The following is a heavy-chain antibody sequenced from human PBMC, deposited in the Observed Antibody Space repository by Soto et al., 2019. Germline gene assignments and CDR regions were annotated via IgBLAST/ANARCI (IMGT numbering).Heavy chain of an antibody. CDR3: ARHSGDGSGASVNHYLDY. V-gene: IGHV3-7*01. J-gene: IGHJ4*01. Sequence: GGSLRLSCAASGFTFGSYWMSWVRQAPGKGLEWLATIKMDASEKKYVDSVKGRFTMSRDNAKNSLDLQMDSLRAEDTAVYYCARHSGDGSGASVNHYLDYWGHGTLVTVSS. CDR2: IKMDASEK. D-gene: IGHD3-10*01. CDR1: GFTFGSYW.